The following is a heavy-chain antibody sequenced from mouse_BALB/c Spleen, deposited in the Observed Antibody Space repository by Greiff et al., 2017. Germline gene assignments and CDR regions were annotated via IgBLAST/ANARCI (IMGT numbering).Heavy chain of an antibody. D-gene: IGHD2-4*01. CDR3: ARGPLNSPYDYDVPWFAY. CDR1: GYTFTSYT. J-gene: IGHJ3*01. Sequence: VQLQESAAELARPGASVKMSCKASGYTFTSYTMHWVKQRPGQGLEWIGYINPSSGYTEYNQKFKDKTTLTADKSSSTAYMQLSSLTSEDSAVYYCARGPLNSPYDYDVPWFAYWGQGTLVTVSA. CDR2: INPSSGYT. V-gene: IGHV1-4*02.